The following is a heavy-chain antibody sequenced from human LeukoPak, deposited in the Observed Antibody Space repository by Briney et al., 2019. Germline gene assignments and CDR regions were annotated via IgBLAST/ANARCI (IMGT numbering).Heavy chain of an antibody. CDR2: ISSSSSII. CDR1: GFTFSSYS. D-gene: IGHD1-7*01. Sequence: PGGSLRLSCAASGFTFSSYSMNWVRQAPGKGLEWVSHISSSSSIIYYADSVKGRFTISRDNAKNSLYLQVNSLRAEDTAVYYCASYNQNWNYVPRLYYYYMDVWGKGTTVTVSS. J-gene: IGHJ6*03. CDR3: ASYNQNWNYVPRLYYYYMDV. V-gene: IGHV3-48*01.